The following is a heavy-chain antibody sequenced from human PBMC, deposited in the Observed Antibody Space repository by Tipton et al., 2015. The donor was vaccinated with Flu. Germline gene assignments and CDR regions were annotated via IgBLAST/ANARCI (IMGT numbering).Heavy chain of an antibody. J-gene: IGHJ5*01. CDR1: ADSISSDYY. CDR3: ARDLGAFNWFDS. Sequence: TLSLTCTISADSISSDYYWGWIRQPPGKGLEWIGNIFRTGTTYRNPSLKSRVTISIDRSKNQFSLKLNSVTAADTAVYYCARDLGAFNWFDSWGRGTLVTVSS. D-gene: IGHD3-16*01. V-gene: IGHV4-38-2*02. CDR2: IFRTGTT.